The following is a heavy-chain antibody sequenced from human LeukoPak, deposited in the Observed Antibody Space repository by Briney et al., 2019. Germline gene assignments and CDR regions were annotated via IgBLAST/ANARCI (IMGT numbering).Heavy chain of an antibody. CDR1: GYTFTSYD. CDR2: MNPNSGNT. Sequence: ASVTVSCKASGYTFTSYDINWVRQATGQGLEWMGWMNPNSGNTGYAQKFQGRVTMTRNTSISTAYMELSSLRSEDTAVYYCARGPIRSYYDFWSGYTNFDYWGQGTLVTVSS. CDR3: ARGPIRSYYDFWSGYTNFDY. V-gene: IGHV1-8*01. J-gene: IGHJ4*02. D-gene: IGHD3-3*01.